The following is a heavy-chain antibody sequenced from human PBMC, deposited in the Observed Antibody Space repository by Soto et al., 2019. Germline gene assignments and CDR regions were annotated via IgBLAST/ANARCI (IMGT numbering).Heavy chain of an antibody. D-gene: IGHD1-26*01. J-gene: IGHJ4*02. CDR2: IYYSGST. CDR3: ARRYGSGTDY. CDR1: GVSISSYY. Sequence: SETLSLTCTVSGVSISSYYWSWIRQPPGKGLEWIGYIYYSGSTNCNPSLKSRVTISVDTSKNQFSLKLSSVTAADTAVYYCARRYGSGTDYWGQGTLVTVSS. V-gene: IGHV4-59*08.